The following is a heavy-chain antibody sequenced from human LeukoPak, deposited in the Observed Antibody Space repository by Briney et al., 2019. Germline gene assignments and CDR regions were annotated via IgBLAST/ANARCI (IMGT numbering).Heavy chain of an antibody. Sequence: SETLSLTCIVSGASISSRSYYWGWIRQPPGEGLEWIGSIYYYGSTYYNPSLKSRVTISVDTSENQFSLNLTSVTAADTAVYYCARRDSSGWYYFDYWGQGTLVTVSS. CDR3: ARRDSSGWYYFDY. CDR2: IYYYGST. J-gene: IGHJ4*02. V-gene: IGHV4-39*01. CDR1: GASISSRSYY. D-gene: IGHD6-19*01.